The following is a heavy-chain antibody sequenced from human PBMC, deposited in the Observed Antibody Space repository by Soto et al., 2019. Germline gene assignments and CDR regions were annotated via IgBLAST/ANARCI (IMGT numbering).Heavy chain of an antibody. CDR2: IWYDGSNK. CDR1: GFTFSSYG. CDR3: ARDRTYYYDSSGYYSWGSGYYGMDV. D-gene: IGHD3-22*01. V-gene: IGHV3-33*01. Sequence: QVQLVESGGGVVQPGRSLRLSCAASGFTFSSYGMHWVRQAPGKGLEWVAVIWYDGSNKYYADSVKGRFTISRDNSKNTLYLQMNSLRAEDTAVYYCARDRTYYYDSSGYYSWGSGYYGMDVWGQGTTVTVSS. J-gene: IGHJ6*02.